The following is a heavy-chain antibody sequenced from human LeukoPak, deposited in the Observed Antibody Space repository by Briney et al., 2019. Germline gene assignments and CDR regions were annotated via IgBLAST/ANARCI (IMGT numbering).Heavy chain of an antibody. CDR3: AKDTLEATIGSPFDY. CDR1: RYTFTTYD. Sequence: ASVKVSCKASRYTFTTYDINWVRQATGQGLEWMGWMNPNSGNTGYAQKFQGRVTMTRNTSISTAYMELSSLRSEDTAVYYCAKDTLEATIGSPFDYWGQGTLVTVSS. J-gene: IGHJ4*02. V-gene: IGHV1-8*01. D-gene: IGHD5-12*01. CDR2: MNPNSGNT.